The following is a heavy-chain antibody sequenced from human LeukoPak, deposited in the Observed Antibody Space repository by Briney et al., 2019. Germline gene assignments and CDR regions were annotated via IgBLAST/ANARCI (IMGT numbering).Heavy chain of an antibody. CDR3: ARDYTVITMVPYFDY. CDR2: ISSSGSTI. J-gene: IGHJ4*02. Sequence: GGSLRLSCAASGFTFSDYYMSWIRQAPGKGLEWVSYISSSGSTIYYADSVKGRFTISRDNAKNSLYLQMNSLRAEDTAVYYCARDYTVITMVPYFDYWGQGTLVTVSS. CDR1: GFTFSDYY. V-gene: IGHV3-11*01. D-gene: IGHD3-10*01.